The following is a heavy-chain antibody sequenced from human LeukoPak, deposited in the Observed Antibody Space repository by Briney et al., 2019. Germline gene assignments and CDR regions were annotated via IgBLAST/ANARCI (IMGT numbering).Heavy chain of an antibody. CDR3: SRPDYGGDY. CDR2: INPNGRST. D-gene: IGHD2-21*01. Sequence: GGSLRLSCATSGFTFSSYWVTRVRQAPGKGLVWVSRINPNGRSTTYADSVKGRFTISRDNAKNTLFLQMNSLRAEDTAVYYCSRPDYGGDYWGQGTLVTVSS. CDR1: GFTFSSYW. V-gene: IGHV3-74*03. J-gene: IGHJ4*02.